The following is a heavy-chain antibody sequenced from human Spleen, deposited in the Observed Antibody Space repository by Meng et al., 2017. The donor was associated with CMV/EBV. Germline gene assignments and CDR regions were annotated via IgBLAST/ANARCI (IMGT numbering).Heavy chain of an antibody. D-gene: IGHD3-3*01. CDR2: IYHTGST. V-gene: IGHV4-4*01. J-gene: IGHJ5*02. CDR3: ARFHDFNWFDP. CDR1: GGSISGGHW. Sequence: CAVSGGSISGGHWWIWVRQPPGKGLEWIGEIYHTGSTNYNPSLKSRLTMSVDKSKNQFSPKLDSVTAADTAVYFCARFHDFNWFDPWGQGTLVTVSS.